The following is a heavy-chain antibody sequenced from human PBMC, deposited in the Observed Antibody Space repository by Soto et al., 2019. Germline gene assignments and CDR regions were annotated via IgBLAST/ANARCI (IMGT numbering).Heavy chain of an antibody. J-gene: IGHJ4*02. D-gene: IGHD3-3*01. CDR3: ARRAYDFWSGYLLFDY. V-gene: IGHV4-4*02. CDR1: VGSISSSNW. Sequence: QVQLQESGPGLVKPSGTLSLTCAVSVGSISSSNWWSWVRQPPGKGLEWIGEIYHGGSTNYNPSLKSRVTISVDKSKHQFSLKLRFVTAADTAVYYCARRAYDFWSGYLLFDYWGQGTLVTVSS. CDR2: IYHGGST.